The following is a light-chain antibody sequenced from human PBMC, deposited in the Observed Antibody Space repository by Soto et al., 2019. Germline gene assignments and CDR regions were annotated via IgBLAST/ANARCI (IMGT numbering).Light chain of an antibody. J-gene: IGKJ1*01. CDR2: GAS. CDR3: KQYGSTQT. Sequence: EIVLTQSPCTLSLSTGERATLSFRDSQRVSSSYLACYEQNRGQAPRHLIFGASSRAAGLLDRFKCSWSGTDFTLTISSLEPKDCAVNYCKQYGSTQTFGQGTKVDI. V-gene: IGKV3-20*01. CDR1: QRVSSSY.